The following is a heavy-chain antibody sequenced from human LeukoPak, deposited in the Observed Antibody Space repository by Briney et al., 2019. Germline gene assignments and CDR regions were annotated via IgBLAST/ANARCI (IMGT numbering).Heavy chain of an antibody. J-gene: IGHJ4*02. V-gene: IGHV4-59*13. Sequence: PSETLSPTWPVAGASISTNCWSWIRQFPGKGLGWIGYIHYSGKTNYNLSRKSRVTISVDTYENQFSLKLSSVSAADTAVYYGARDRSGYRRGSFDYWGQGTLVTVSS. CDR2: IHYSGKT. D-gene: IGHD3-3*01. CDR1: GASISTNC. CDR3: ARDRSGYRRGSFDY.